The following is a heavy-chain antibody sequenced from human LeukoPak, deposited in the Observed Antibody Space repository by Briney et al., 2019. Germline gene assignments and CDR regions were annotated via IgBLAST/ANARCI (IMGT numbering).Heavy chain of an antibody. CDR2: ISLTGLT. V-gene: IGHV4-4*02. J-gene: IGHJ4*02. Sequence: SETLSLTCGVSGVSISNTNWWSWVRQPPGQGLEWIGEISLTGLTHYNPSLESRVTVSLDKSKNQLSLNLTSVTAADTAVYYCSRENGAFSPFGYWGQGTLVTVLS. CDR1: GVSISNTNW. D-gene: IGHD2-8*01. CDR3: SRENGAFSPFGY.